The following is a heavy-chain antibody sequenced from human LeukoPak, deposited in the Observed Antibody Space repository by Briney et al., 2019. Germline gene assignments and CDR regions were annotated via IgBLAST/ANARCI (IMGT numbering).Heavy chain of an antibody. D-gene: IGHD1-1*01. CDR3: ARVVSGTTGWFDP. V-gene: IGHV1-69*05. J-gene: IGHJ5*02. CDR1: GGTFSSYA. CDR2: IIPIFGAA. Sequence: GSSVKVSCKASGGTFSSYAISWVRQAPGQGLEWMGGIIPIFGAANYAQKFQGRVTMTRDMSTSTVYMELSSLRSEDTAVYYCARVVSGTTGWFDPWGQGTLVTVSS.